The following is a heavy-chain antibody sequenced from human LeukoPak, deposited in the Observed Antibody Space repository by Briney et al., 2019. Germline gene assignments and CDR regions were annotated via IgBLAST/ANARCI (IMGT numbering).Heavy chain of an antibody. V-gene: IGHV4-34*01. CDR2: INHSGGT. D-gene: IGHD6-19*01. CDR1: DGSFSSYY. CDR3: ASTLTSGWPFDI. J-gene: IGHJ3*02. Sequence: SETLSLTCAVYDGSFSSYYWNWIRQSPGKELEWIGDINHSGGTNYNPSLKSRVTISVDTSKNPFSLKLNSVTAADTAVYYCASTLTSGWPFDIWGQGTMVTVSS.